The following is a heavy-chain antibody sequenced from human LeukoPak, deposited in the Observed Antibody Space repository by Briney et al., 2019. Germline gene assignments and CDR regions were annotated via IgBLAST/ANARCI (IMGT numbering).Heavy chain of an antibody. J-gene: IGHJ4*02. D-gene: IGHD3-10*01. CDR1: GFTFSSYS. Sequence: PGGSLRLSCAASGFTFSSYSMSWVRQAPGKGLEWISYIISSANAIYYADSVKGRFTISRDNAKNSVYLQMNSLRVEDTAVYYCARDSSWSFDYWGQGALVTVSS. CDR3: ARDSSWSFDY. CDR2: IISSANAI. V-gene: IGHV3-48*01.